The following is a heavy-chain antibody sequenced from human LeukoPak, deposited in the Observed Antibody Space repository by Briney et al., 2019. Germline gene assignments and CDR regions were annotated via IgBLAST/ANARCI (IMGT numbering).Heavy chain of an antibody. CDR2: IGSSGSTI. Sequence: PGGSLRLFCAASGFTYRDYYMNWIRQAPGKGLEWVSYIGSSGSTIYYADSVKGRFTISRDNAKNALYLQMNSLRAEDTAVYYCARDPYYDYVWGSYRLSPHFDYWGQGTLVTVSS. J-gene: IGHJ4*02. D-gene: IGHD3-16*02. CDR3: ARDPYYDYVWGSYRLSPHFDY. CDR1: GFTYRDYY. V-gene: IGHV3-11*01.